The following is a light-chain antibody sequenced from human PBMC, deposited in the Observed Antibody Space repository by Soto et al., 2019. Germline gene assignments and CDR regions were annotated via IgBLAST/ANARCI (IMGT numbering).Light chain of an antibody. J-gene: IGKJ1*01. V-gene: IGKV3-15*01. CDR2: VAS. Sequence: EIVMTQSPATLSVSPGERATLSCRASQSVSSNLAWYQQKPGQAPRLLIYVASTMATGIPARFSGSGSGTEFTLTISSLQSEDFAVYYCQQYNNWWTFGQGTKVEIK. CDR3: QQYNNWWT. CDR1: QSVSSN.